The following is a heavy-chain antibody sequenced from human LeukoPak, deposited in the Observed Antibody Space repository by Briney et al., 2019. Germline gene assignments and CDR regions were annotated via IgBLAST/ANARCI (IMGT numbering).Heavy chain of an antibody. V-gene: IGHV3-53*01. CDR1: GFTVSSNY. CDR3: AKGKRLRTLGLGSGWYYFDY. CDR2: IYSGGST. D-gene: IGHD6-19*01. J-gene: IGHJ4*02. Sequence: GGSLRLSCAASGFTVSSNYMSWVRQAPGKGLEWVSVIYSGGSTYYADSVKGRFTISRDNSKNTLYLQMNSLRAEDTAVYYCAKGKRLRTLGLGSGWYYFDYWGQGTLVTVSS.